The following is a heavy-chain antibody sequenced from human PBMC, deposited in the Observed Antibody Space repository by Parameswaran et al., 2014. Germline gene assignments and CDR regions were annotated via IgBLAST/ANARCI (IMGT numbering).Heavy chain of an antibody. Sequence: RWIRQPPGKGLEWIGYIYYSGSTYYNPSLKSRVTISVDTSKNQFSLKLSSVTAADTAVYYCARDSEVWYSSSWLYYYGMDVWGQGTTVTVSS. D-gene: IGHD6-13*01. V-gene: IGHV4-31*02. CDR2: IYYSGST. CDR3: ARDSEVWYSSSWLYYYGMDV. J-gene: IGHJ6*02.